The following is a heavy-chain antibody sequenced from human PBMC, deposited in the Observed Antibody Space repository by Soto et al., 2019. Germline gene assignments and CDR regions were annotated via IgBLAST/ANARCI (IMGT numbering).Heavy chain of an antibody. CDR3: AKDIGSRSSGGYFDL. Sequence: EVQLVESGGGLVQPGRSLRLSCAASGFTFDDYGMHWVRQAPGKGLEWVSGISWNSGTIGYADSVKGRFTISRDNAKNSLYLQTNSLRAEDTALYYCAKDIGSRSSGGYFDLWDRGTLVTVSS. J-gene: IGHJ2*01. CDR1: GFTFDDYG. D-gene: IGHD6-6*01. V-gene: IGHV3-9*01. CDR2: ISWNSGTI.